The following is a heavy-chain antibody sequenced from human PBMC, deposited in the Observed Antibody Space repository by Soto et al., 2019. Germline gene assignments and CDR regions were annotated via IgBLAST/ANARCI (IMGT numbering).Heavy chain of an antibody. CDR2: ISYDGSNK. CDR3: AREGGYSYGREAFDI. D-gene: IGHD5-18*01. V-gene: IGHV3-30-3*01. Sequence: GALRLSCAASVFTFSSYAMHWVRQAPGKGLEWVAVISYDGSNKYYADSVKGRFTISRDNSKNTLYLQMNSLRAEDTAVYYCAREGGYSYGREAFDIWGQGTMVPVSS. J-gene: IGHJ3*02. CDR1: VFTFSSYA.